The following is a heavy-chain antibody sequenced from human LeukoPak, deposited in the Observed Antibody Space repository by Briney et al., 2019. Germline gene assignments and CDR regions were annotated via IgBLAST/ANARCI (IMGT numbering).Heavy chain of an antibody. Sequence: GGTLRLSCAAYACTFSSYSMNWVRPAPGKELEWVSSISSSSSYIYYADSVKGRFTISRDNAKNSLYLHMNSLRAEDTAVYYCARDLGYLDSWGQGTLVTVSS. V-gene: IGHV3-21*01. J-gene: IGHJ4*02. CDR1: ACTFSSYS. CDR3: ARDLGYLDS. CDR2: ISSSSSYI.